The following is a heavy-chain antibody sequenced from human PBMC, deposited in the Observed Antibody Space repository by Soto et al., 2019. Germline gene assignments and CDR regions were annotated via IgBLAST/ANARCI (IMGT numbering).Heavy chain of an antibody. CDR3: ATDRGYSFYYYGMDV. D-gene: IGHD5-18*01. V-gene: IGHV3-30*03. Sequence: QVQLVESGGGVVQPGRSLRLSCAASGFTFSSYGMHWVRQAPGKGLEWVAVISYDGSNKYYADSVKGRFTISRDNSKNTLYLQMNSLRAEDTAVYYCATDRGYSFYYYGMDVWGQGTTVTVSS. CDR2: ISYDGSNK. CDR1: GFTFSSYG. J-gene: IGHJ6*02.